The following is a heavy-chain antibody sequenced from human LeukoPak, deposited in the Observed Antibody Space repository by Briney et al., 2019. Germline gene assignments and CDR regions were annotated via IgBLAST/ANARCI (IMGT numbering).Heavy chain of an antibody. Sequence: GASVKVSCTASGYTFTGYYMHWVRQAPGQGLEWMGWINPNSGGTNYAQKFQGRFTMTRDTSISTAYMELSRLRSDDTAVYYCARSPRVEWLLGIDYWGQGTLVTVSS. CDR1: GYTFTGYY. J-gene: IGHJ4*02. V-gene: IGHV1-2*02. CDR2: INPNSGGT. CDR3: ARSPRVEWLLGIDY. D-gene: IGHD3-3*01.